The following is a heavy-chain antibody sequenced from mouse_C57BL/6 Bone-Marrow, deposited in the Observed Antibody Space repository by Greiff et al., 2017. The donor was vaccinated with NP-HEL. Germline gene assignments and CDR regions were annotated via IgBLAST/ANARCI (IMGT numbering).Heavy chain of an antibody. Sequence: DVKLVESGGGLVKPGGSLKLSCAASGFTFSSYTMSWVRQTPEKRLEWVATISGGGGNTYYPDSVKGRFTISRDNAKNTLYLQMSSLRSEDTALYYCARQKMITTIAWFAYWGQGTLVTVSA. CDR3: ARQKMITTIAWFAY. J-gene: IGHJ3*01. V-gene: IGHV5-9*01. CDR1: GFTFSSYT. D-gene: IGHD2-4*01. CDR2: ISGGGGNT.